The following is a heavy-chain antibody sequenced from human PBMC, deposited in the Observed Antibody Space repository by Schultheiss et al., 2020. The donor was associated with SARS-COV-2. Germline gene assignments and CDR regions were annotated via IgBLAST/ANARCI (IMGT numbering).Heavy chain of an antibody. D-gene: IGHD3-22*01. J-gene: IGHJ5*02. CDR1: GDFVSSNTAA. V-gene: IGHV6-1*01. Sequence: SQTLSLTCDISGDFVSSNTAAWNWIRQSPSRGLEWLGRTYYRSKWYNDYAVSVKSRITINPDTSKNQFSLQLNSVTPEDTAVYYCAKGYYYDSSGYYTRHNWFDPWGQGTLVTVSS. CDR2: TYYRSKWYN. CDR3: AKGYYYDSSGYYTRHNWFDP.